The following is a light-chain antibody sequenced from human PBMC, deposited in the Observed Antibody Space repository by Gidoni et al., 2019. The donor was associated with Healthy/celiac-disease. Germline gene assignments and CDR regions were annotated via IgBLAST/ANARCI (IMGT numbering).Light chain of an antibody. Sequence: AIRMTQSPSSLSASTGDRVTITCRASQCISSYLAWYQQKPGKAPKLLIYAASTLQSGVPSGLSGSGSGTDFTITISCLQSEDFATYYCQQYYSYPRTFGQXTKVEIK. CDR1: QCISSY. CDR2: AAS. V-gene: IGKV1-8*01. CDR3: QQYYSYPRT. J-gene: IGKJ1*01.